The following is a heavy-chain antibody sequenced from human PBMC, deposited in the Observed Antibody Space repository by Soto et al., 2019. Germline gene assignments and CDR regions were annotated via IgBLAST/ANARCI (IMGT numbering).Heavy chain of an antibody. CDR3: ARAVDGYDSMFDY. V-gene: IGHV1-18*01. CDR2: ISAYNGNT. D-gene: IGHD5-12*01. CDR1: GYTFTSYG. Sequence: GASVKVSCKASGYTFTSYGISWVRQAPGQGLEWMGWISAYNGNTNYAQKLQGRVTMTTDISTSTAYMELGSLRSDDTAVYYCARAVDGYDSMFDYWGQGTLVTVSS. J-gene: IGHJ4*02.